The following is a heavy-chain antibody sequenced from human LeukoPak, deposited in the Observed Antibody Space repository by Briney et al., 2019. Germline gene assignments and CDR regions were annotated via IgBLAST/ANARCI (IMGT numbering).Heavy chain of an antibody. D-gene: IGHD3-10*01. Sequence: GGSLRLSCAASGFTFSSYSMNWVRQAPGKGLEWVSSISSSSSYIYYADSVKGRFTISRDNAKNSLYLLMNSLRAEDTAVYYCASEILLWFGEITNDYWGQGTLVTVSS. CDR2: ISSSSSYI. CDR3: ASEILLWFGEITNDY. J-gene: IGHJ4*02. V-gene: IGHV3-21*01. CDR1: GFTFSSYS.